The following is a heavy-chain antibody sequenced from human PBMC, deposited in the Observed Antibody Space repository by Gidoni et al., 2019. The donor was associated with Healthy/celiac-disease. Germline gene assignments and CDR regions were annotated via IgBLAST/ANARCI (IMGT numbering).Heavy chain of an antibody. V-gene: IGHV4-59*12. CDR3: ASSGYYYDFDY. Sequence: QVQLQESGPGLVKPSETLSLTCTVSGGSISSYYWSWIRQPPGKGLEWIGYIYYSGSTNYNPSLKSRVTISVDTSKNQFSLKLSSVTAADTAVYYCASSGYYYDFDYWGQGTLVTVSS. CDR2: IYYSGST. J-gene: IGHJ4*02. CDR1: GGSISSYY. D-gene: IGHD3-22*01.